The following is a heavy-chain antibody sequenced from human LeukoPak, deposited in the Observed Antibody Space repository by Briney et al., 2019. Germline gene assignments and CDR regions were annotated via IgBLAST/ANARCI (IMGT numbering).Heavy chain of an antibody. CDR2: IYYSGST. CDR3: ARGRVVLWFGELLPHDDAFDM. V-gene: IGHV4-59*01. D-gene: IGHD3-10*01. CDR1: GGSISSYY. Sequence: SETLCLTCTVSGGSISSYYWSWIRQPPGKGLEWIGYIYYSGSTNYNPSLESRVTISVDTSKNQFSLKLSSVTAADTAVYYCARGRVVLWFGELLPHDDAFDMWGQGTMVTVSS. J-gene: IGHJ3*02.